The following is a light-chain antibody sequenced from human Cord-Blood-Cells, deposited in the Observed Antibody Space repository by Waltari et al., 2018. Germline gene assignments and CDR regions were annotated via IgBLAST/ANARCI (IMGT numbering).Light chain of an antibody. CDR3: AAWDDSLNGRV. V-gene: IGLV1-44*01. CDR2: SNN. J-gene: IGLJ3*02. CDR1: SSNIGRNT. Sequence: QSVLTQPPSASGTPGQRVTISCSGSSSNIGRNTVNCYQQLPGTAPKLLIYSNNQRPSGVPDRFSGSKSGTSASLAISGLQSEDEADYYCAAWDDSLNGRVFGGGTKLTVL.